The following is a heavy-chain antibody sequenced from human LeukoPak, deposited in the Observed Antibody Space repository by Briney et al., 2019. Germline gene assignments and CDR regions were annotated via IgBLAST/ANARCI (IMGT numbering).Heavy chain of an antibody. D-gene: IGHD2-2*01. CDR3: ARDAIRYCSSTSCYAFFDY. J-gene: IGHJ4*02. V-gene: IGHV3-20*04. CDR2: INWNGGST. CDR1: GFTFDDYG. Sequence: GGSLRLSCAASGFTFDDYGMSWFRQAPGKGLEWVSGINWNGGSTGYADSVKGRFTISRDNAKNSLYLQMNSLRAEDTALYYCARDAIRYCSSTSCYAFFDYWGQGTLVTVSS.